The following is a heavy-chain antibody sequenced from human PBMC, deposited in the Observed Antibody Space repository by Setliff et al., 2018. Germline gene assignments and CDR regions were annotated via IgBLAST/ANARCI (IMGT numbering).Heavy chain of an antibody. CDR3: ARESQGLRGFDI. CDR2: INHRGST. V-gene: IGHV4-34*01. CDR1: GGTFSDYH. D-gene: IGHD4-17*01. J-gene: IGHJ3*02. Sequence: SETLSLTCAAYGGTFSDYHWTWIRQSPEKGLEWIGEINHRGSTNYNPSLKSRVTMSIDTSNSQFSLKLSSVTAADTAVYYCARESQGLRGFDIWGQGTMVTVSS.